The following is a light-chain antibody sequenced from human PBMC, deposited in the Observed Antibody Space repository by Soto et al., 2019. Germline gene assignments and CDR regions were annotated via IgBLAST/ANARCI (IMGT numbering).Light chain of an antibody. CDR3: QQYRTYPWT. Sequence: DFQMTQSPSTLSASVGDRVTITCRASQSVTTWLAWFQQKPGKAPKLLIYKASNLEGGVPSRFSGSGSGTEFTLTISSLQPDDFATYYCQQYRTYPWTFGQGTTLEIK. V-gene: IGKV1-5*03. J-gene: IGKJ1*01. CDR2: KAS. CDR1: QSVTTW.